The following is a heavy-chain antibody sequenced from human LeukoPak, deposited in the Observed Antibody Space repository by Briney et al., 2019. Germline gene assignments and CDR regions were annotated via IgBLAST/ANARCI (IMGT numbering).Heavy chain of an antibody. V-gene: IGHV4-59*12. D-gene: IGHD3-22*01. J-gene: IGHJ4*02. CDR3: ARDPDYDSSGYRGD. Sequence: PSETLSLTCTVSGGSISSYYWSWLRQPPGKGLEWIGYIYYSGSTNYNPSLKSRVTISVDTSKNQFSLKLSSVTAADTAVYYCARDPDYDSSGYRGDWGQGTLVTVSS. CDR1: GGSISSYY. CDR2: IYYSGST.